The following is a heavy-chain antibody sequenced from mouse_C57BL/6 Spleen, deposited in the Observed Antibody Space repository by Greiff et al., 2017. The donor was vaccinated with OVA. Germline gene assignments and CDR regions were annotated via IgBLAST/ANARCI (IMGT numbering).Heavy chain of an antibody. CDR2: IYPGDGDT. Sequence: VQLQQSGPELVKPGASVKISCKASGYAFSSSWMNWVKQRPGTGLEWIGRIYPGDGDTNYNGKFKGKATLTADKSSSTAYMQLSSLTSEDSAVYFCARDGNYGGMDYWGQGTSVTVSS. J-gene: IGHJ4*01. D-gene: IGHD2-1*01. V-gene: IGHV1-82*01. CDR3: ARDGNYGGMDY. CDR1: GYAFSSSW.